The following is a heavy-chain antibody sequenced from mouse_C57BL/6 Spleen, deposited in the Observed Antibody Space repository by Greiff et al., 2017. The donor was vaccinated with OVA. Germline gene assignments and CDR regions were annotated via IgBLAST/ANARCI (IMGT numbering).Heavy chain of an antibody. D-gene: IGHD1-1*01. CDR3: ARDSNYFDY. CDR1: DYSITSGYY. Sequence: VQLKESGPGLVKPSQSLSLTCSVTDYSITSGYYWNWIRQFPGNKLEWMGYISYDGSNNYNPSLKNRISITRDTSKNQFFLKLNSVTTEDTATYYCARDSNYFDYWGQGTTLTVSS. J-gene: IGHJ2*01. CDR2: ISYDGSN. V-gene: IGHV3-6*01.